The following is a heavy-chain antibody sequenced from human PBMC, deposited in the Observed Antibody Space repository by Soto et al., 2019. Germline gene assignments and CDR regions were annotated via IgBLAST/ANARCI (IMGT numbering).Heavy chain of an antibody. CDR3: ARTGYSGYDYWKTYYYYYMDV. Sequence: SETLSLTCAVYGGSFSGYYWSWIRQPPGKGLEWIGEINHSGSTNYNPSLKSRVTISVDTSKNQFSLKLSSVTAADTAVYYCARTGYSGYDYWKTYYYYYMDVWGKGTTVTVSS. V-gene: IGHV4-34*01. J-gene: IGHJ6*03. CDR2: INHSGST. D-gene: IGHD5-12*01. CDR1: GGSFSGYY.